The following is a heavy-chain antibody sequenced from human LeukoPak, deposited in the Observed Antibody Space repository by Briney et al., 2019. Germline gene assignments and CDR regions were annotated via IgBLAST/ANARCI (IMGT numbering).Heavy chain of an antibody. D-gene: IGHD6-6*01. J-gene: IGHJ4*02. CDR3: ARDPPAVAANTYG. CDR1: GVTAGNNY. V-gene: IGHV3-66*01. Sequence: PGGSLRLSCAASGVTAGNNYMNWVRQALGQGLEWVSLIYSGGSTHYAGSVKGRFTISRDNSKNTLYLQMNSLRVDDTAVYYCARDPPAVAANTYGWGQGTLVTVSS. CDR2: IYSGGST.